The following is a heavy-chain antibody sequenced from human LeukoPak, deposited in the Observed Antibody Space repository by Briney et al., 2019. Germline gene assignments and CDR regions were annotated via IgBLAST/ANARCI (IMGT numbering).Heavy chain of an antibody. V-gene: IGHV1-2*02. CDR2: ITPHNGGT. CDR3: ARTKNLYSGWFDP. Sequence: GASVKVSCKASGYTFTGYYIHWVRQAPGQGLEWMGWITPHNGGTNYAQKFQGGVTMTRDTSISTAYMELSRLRSDDTAVYYCARTKNLYSGWFDPWGQGTLVTVSS. CDR1: GYTFTGYY. J-gene: IGHJ5*02. D-gene: IGHD2-15*01.